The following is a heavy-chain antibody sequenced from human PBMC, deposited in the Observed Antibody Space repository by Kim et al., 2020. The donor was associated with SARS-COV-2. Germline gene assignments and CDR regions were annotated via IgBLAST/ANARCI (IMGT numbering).Heavy chain of an antibody. CDR3: ARDPFXYCGSXFCYGAFDY. D-gene: IGHD2-2*01. Sequence: GGSLRLSCEASGFTFSSYWMTWVRQAPGQXLEWVXXIKKXGGXKYXVDSVXGRFTIPRDNXXNSLYXQWNSLGAEDTAVYDCARDPFXYCGSXFCYGAFDYWGXXXLVTVS. J-gene: IGHJ4*01. V-gene: IGHV3-7*03. CDR1: GFTFSSYW. CDR2: IKKXGGXK.